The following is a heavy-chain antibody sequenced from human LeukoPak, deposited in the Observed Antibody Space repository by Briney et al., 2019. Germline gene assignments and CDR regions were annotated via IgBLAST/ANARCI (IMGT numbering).Heavy chain of an antibody. J-gene: IGHJ4*02. CDR2: ISGSGDST. V-gene: IGHV3-23*01. CDR3: AKDRPHYYFDY. Sequence: GGSLRLSCAASRFTFSSYWMSWVRQAPGKGLEWVSGISGSGDSTYYADSVKGRFTVSRDNSKNTLYLQMNSLRAEDTAVYYCAKDRPHYYFDYWGQGTLVTVSS. CDR1: RFTFSSYW.